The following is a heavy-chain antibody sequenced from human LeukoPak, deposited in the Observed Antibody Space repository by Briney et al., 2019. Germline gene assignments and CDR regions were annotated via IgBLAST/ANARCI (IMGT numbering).Heavy chain of an antibody. J-gene: IGHJ4*02. CDR3: AREFPRQGYSSGALGY. D-gene: IGHD6-19*01. Sequence: PGGSLRLSCATSGITFCSYSMKWVRQAPGEGREWVSSITKGGSDIYYADSVKGRFTISRDDAKNSLYLQMNSLRAEDTAVYYCAREFPRQGYSSGALGYWGQGTLVTVSS. V-gene: IGHV3-21*01. CDR2: ITKGGSDI. CDR1: GITFCSYS.